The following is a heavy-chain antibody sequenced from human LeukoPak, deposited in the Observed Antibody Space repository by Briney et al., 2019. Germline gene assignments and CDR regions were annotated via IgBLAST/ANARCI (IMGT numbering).Heavy chain of an antibody. J-gene: IGHJ4*02. CDR3: ARDPDQGSDFDY. V-gene: IGHV1-69*04. CDR1: GGTFRSYA. CDR2: IIPILGIA. D-gene: IGHD2-2*01. Sequence: SVKVSCKASGGTFRSYAISWVRQAPVQGLEWMGRIIPILGIANYAQKFQGRVTITADKSTSTAYMELSSLRSEDTAVYYCARDPDQGSDFDYWGQGTLVTVSS.